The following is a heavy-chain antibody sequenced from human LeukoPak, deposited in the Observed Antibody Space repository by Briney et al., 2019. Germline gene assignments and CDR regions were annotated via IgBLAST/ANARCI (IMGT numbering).Heavy chain of an antibody. CDR1: GYTFTSYG. CDR3: ARSDLTTVTNDAFDI. Sequence: ASVKVSCKASGYTFTSYGISWVRQALGQGLEWMGWISAYNGNTNYAQKLQGRVTMTTDTSTSTAYMELRSLRSDDTAVYYCARSDLTTVTNDAFDIWGQGTMVTVSS. V-gene: IGHV1-18*01. J-gene: IGHJ3*02. CDR2: ISAYNGNT. D-gene: IGHD4-17*01.